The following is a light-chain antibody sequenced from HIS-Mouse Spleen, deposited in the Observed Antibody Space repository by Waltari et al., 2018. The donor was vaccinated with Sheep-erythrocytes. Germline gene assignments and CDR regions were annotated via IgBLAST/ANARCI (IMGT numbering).Light chain of an antibody. Sequence: QSALTPPASVSGSPGQLITISCTGTSSDVGSYNLVSWYQQHPGKAPKLMIYEGSKRPSGVSNRFSGSKSGNTASLTISGLQAEDEADYYCCSYAGSSTWVFGGGTKLTVL. CDR1: SSDVGSYNL. J-gene: IGLJ3*02. CDR3: CSYAGSSTWV. V-gene: IGLV2-23*01. CDR2: EGS.